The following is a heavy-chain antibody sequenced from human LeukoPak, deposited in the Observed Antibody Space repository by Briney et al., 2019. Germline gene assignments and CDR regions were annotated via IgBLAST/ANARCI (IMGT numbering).Heavy chain of an antibody. CDR3: ARDRRATAGGFLFLEWLAYEMDAFDI. D-gene: IGHD3-3*01. CDR2: ISAYNGNT. V-gene: IGHV1-18*01. J-gene: IGHJ3*02. Sequence: ASVKVSCKASGYTFTSYGISWVRQAPGQGLEWMGWISAYNGNTNYAQKLQGRVTMTTDTSTSTAYMELRSLRSDDTAVYYCARDRRATAGGFLFLEWLAYEMDAFDIWGQGTMVTVSS. CDR1: GYTFTSYG.